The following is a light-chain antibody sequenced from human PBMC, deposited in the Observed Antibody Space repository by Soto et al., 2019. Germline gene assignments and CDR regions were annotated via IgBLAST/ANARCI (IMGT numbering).Light chain of an antibody. J-gene: IGLJ2*01. V-gene: IGLV2-14*01. CDR2: DVS. CDR1: SSDVGGHNF. Sequence: QSVLTQPASVSESPGQSITISCTGTSSDVGGHNFVSWYQQHPGKAPKLMIYDVSNRPSGVSNRFSGSKSGNTASLTISGLQAEDEADYYCSSYTTSTTLFGGGTKLTVL. CDR3: SSYTTSTTL.